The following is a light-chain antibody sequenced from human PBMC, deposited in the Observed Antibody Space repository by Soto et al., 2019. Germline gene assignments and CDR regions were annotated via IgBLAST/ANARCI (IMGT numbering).Light chain of an antibody. CDR2: DVS. V-gene: IGLV2-14*03. CDR1: SSDVGGYNY. CDR3: SSYTGSSTNV. J-gene: IGLJ1*01. Sequence: QAVVTQPASVSGSPGQSITISCTGTSSDVGGYNYVSWYQQHPGKAPKLMIYDVSNRPSGVSNRFSGSKSGNTASLTISGLQAEDESDYYCSSYTGSSTNVFGTGTKITVL.